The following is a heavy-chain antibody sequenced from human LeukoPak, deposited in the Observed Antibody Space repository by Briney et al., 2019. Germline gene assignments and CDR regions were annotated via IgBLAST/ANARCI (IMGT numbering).Heavy chain of an antibody. CDR1: GGTFSGYA. J-gene: IGHJ3*02. Sequence: SVKVSCKASGGTFSGYAISWVRQAPGQGLEWMGGIIPIFGTANYAQKFQGRVTITADESTSTAYMELSSLRSEDTAVYYCARGYIAAAGGAFDIWGQGTMVTVSS. CDR3: ARGYIAAAGGAFDI. D-gene: IGHD6-13*01. CDR2: IIPIFGTA. V-gene: IGHV1-69*13.